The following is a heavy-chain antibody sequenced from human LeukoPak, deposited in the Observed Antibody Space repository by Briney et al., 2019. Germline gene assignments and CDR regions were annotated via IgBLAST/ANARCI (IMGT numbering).Heavy chain of an antibody. V-gene: IGHV3-30*18. Sequence: GRSLRLSCAASGFTSSSYGMHWVRQAPGKGLEWVAVISYDGSNKYYADSVKGRFTISRDNSKNTLYLQMNSLRAEDTAVYYCAKIAYYYDSSGYSDYWGQGTLVTVSS. CDR3: AKIAYYYDSSGYSDY. CDR2: ISYDGSNK. J-gene: IGHJ4*02. D-gene: IGHD3-22*01. CDR1: GFTSSSYG.